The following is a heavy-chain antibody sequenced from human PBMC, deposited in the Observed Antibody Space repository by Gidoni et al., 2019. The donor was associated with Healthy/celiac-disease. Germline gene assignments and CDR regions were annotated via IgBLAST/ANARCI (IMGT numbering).Heavy chain of an antibody. V-gene: IGHV1-69*01. J-gene: IGHJ3*02. CDR3: ARASYYALRSAFDI. Sequence: KFQGRVTITADESTSTAYMELSSLGSEDTAVYYCARASYYALRSAFDIWGQGTMVTVSS. D-gene: IGHD3-10*01.